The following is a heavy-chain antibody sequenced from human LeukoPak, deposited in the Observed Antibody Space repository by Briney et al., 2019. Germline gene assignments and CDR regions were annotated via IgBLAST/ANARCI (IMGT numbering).Heavy chain of an antibody. CDR1: GGTFSSYA. J-gene: IGHJ6*03. Sequence: ASVKVSCKASGGTFSSYAISWVRQAPGQGLEWMGGIIPIFGTANYAQKFQGRVTITADESTSTAYMELSSLRSEDTAVYYCARGRFDDFWSGFTYIPYYYYYMDVWGKGTTVTVSS. V-gene: IGHV1-69*13. D-gene: IGHD3-3*01. CDR3: ARGRFDDFWSGFTYIPYYYYYMDV. CDR2: IIPIFGTA.